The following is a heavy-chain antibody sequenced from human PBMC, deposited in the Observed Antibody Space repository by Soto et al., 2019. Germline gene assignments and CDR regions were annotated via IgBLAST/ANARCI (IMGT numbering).Heavy chain of an antibody. CDR2: IYYSGNS. CDR3: ARQLRDTATCAFDS. J-gene: IGHJ4*02. V-gene: IGHV4-39*01. D-gene: IGHD5-18*01. CDR1: GGSISSSSYY. Sequence: PSETLSLTCTVSGGSISSSSYYWGWIRQPPGKGLEWMGSIYYSGNSYYTPSLKSRVTMSVDTSENHFSLRLTSVTAADTAVYYCARQLRDTATCAFDSWGQGILDTVSS.